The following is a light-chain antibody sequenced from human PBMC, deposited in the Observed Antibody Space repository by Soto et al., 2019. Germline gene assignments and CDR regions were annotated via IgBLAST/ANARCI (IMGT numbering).Light chain of an antibody. J-gene: IGLJ2*01. CDR1: SSDVGAYNY. CDR3: SSYTSSSTVV. V-gene: IGLV2-14*01. Sequence: QPVLTQPASVSGSPGQLITISCTGTSSDVGAYNYVSWYQQHPGKAPKLMIYDVSNRPSGVSNRFSGSKSGNTASLTISGLQAEDEADYYCSSYTSSSTVVFGGGTKVTVL. CDR2: DVS.